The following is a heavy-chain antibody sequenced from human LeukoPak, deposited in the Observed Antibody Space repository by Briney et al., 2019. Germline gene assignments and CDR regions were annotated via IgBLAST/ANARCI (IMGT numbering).Heavy chain of an antibody. Sequence: ASVTVSCKASGYTFTSYAMHWVRQAPGQRPEWMGWINAGNGNTKYSQKFQGRVTITRDTSASTAYMELSSLRSEDTAVYYCARGGIAAAGTSWGQGTLVTVSS. V-gene: IGHV1-3*01. D-gene: IGHD6-13*01. CDR3: ARGGIAAAGTS. CDR2: INAGNGNT. J-gene: IGHJ5*02. CDR1: GYTFTSYA.